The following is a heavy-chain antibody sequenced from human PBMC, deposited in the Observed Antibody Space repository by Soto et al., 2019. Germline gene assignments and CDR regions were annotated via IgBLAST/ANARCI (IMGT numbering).Heavy chain of an antibody. J-gene: IGHJ6*02. Sequence: RLSCAASGFTFSDYYMSWIRQAPGKGLEWVSYISSSGSTIYYADSVKGRFTISRDNAKNSLYLQMNSLRAEDTAVYYCARDEGIVAPAGDYAMDAWGQGHTVTVSS. CDR3: ARDEGIVAPAGDYAMDA. D-gene: IGHD6-6*01. CDR2: ISSSGSTI. CDR1: GFTFSDYY. V-gene: IGHV3-11*01.